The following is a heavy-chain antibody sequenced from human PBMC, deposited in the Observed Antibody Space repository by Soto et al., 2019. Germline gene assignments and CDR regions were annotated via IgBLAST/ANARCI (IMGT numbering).Heavy chain of an antibody. CDR1: GYSFSTYW. J-gene: IGHJ6*02. CDR3: ATQGNSTSRNAMEV. V-gene: IGHV5-10-1*01. CDR2: IDPSDSYS. D-gene: IGHD6-13*01. Sequence: GESLKISCKGSGYSFSTYWISWVRQVPGKGLEWMGMIDPSDSYSHYSPSFQGHVTISADKSISTAHLQWDSLKASDTAMYYCATQGNSTSRNAMEVWGQGTTVTVSS.